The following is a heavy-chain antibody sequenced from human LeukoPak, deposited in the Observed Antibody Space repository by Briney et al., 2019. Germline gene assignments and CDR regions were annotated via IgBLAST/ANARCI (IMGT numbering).Heavy chain of an antibody. D-gene: IGHD3-10*01. Sequence: SQTLSLTCAISGDSVSSNSAAWNWIRQSPSRGLEWLTRTYYRSKWYTDYAVSVKSRVIIIPDTSKNHFSLQLNSVTPEDTAVYYCARDSGRRLDVWGQGTTVTVSS. J-gene: IGHJ6*02. CDR1: GDSVSSNSAA. V-gene: IGHV6-1*01. CDR2: TYYRSKWYT. CDR3: ARDSGRRLDV.